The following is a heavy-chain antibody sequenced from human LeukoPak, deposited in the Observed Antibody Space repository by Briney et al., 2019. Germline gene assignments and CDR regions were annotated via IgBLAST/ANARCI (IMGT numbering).Heavy chain of an antibody. J-gene: IGHJ4*02. CDR2: ITSNGGTT. CDR3: ANLQKGHGKANF. CDR1: GFAFSRYH. Sequence: GGSLRLSCAGSGFAFSRYHMSWVRQIPGKGLEWLSVITSNGGTTYHADSVKGRFTISRDNSKNTLYLQMNGLRAEDTALYYCANLQKGHGKANFWGQGTLVTVSS. V-gene: IGHV3-23*01. D-gene: IGHD4-23*01.